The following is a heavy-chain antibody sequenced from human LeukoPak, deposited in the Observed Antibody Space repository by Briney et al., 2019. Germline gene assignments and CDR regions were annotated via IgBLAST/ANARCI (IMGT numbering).Heavy chain of an antibody. J-gene: IGHJ4*02. CDR2: IRYDGINK. CDR1: GFTFSTHG. D-gene: IGHD3-22*01. CDR3: ARGGRSSGYYYFDY. V-gene: IGHV3-30*02. Sequence: GGSLRLSCAASGFTFSTHGMHWVRQAPGKGLEWVAFIRYDGINKYYADSVKGRFTISRDSFKNTLYLQMNSLRPEDTAVYYCARGGRSSGYYYFDYWGQGTLVTVSS.